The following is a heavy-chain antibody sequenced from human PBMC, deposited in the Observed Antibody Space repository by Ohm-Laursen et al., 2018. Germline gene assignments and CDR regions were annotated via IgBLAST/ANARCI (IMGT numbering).Heavy chain of an antibody. J-gene: IGHJ4*02. CDR2: IDSDGRT. CDR1: GFTVSSNY. V-gene: IGHV3-53*01. D-gene: IGHD2/OR15-2a*01. Sequence: SLRLSCAASGFTVSSNYMSWVRQAPGKGLERVSLIDSDGRTYYADSVKGRFTVSRDNSKNTLYLQINSLRVEDTAVYYCARNFNTPSGHWGQGTLVTVSS. CDR3: ARNFNTPSGH.